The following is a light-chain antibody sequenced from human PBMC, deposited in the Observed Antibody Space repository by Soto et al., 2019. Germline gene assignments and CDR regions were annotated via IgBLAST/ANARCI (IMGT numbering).Light chain of an antibody. Sequence: EIVITQSPVTLSVSPGERATLSCRASQRVSSNVAWYQQKPGQAPRLLIYGASTRANGIPARFSGSGSETELTLTISSLQSEDFAVYYCQQYNNWPTYTFGQGTKVDIK. CDR2: GAS. CDR3: QQYNNWPTYT. J-gene: IGKJ2*01. CDR1: QRVSSN. V-gene: IGKV3-15*01.